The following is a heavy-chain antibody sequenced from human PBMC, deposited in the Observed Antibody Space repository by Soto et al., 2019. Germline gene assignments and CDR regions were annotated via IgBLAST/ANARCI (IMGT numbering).Heavy chain of an antibody. D-gene: IGHD6-19*01. CDR2: INAGNGNT. V-gene: IGHV1-3*01. CDR1: GYTFTSYA. CDR3: ARDHRWLTY. Sequence: ASVKVSCKASGYTFTSYAMHWVRQAPGQRLEWMGWINAGNGNTKYSHKFQGRVTITRDTSASTAYMELSSLRSEDTAVYYCARDHRWLTYWGQGTLVTVSS. J-gene: IGHJ4*02.